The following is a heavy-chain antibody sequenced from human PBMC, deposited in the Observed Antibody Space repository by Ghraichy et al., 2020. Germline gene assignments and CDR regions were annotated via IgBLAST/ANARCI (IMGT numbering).Heavy chain of an antibody. Sequence: GGSLRLSCAASGFTFSDYSVHWVRQAPGRGLEWVSSISSRSTYIYYADLVKGRFTISRDNAKNSLNLQMSSLRAEDTGVYYCARDRMDIIVVPADYYYYAMDVWGHGTTVTVSS. CDR3: ARDRMDIIVVPADYYYYAMDV. CDR2: ISSRSTYI. J-gene: IGHJ6*02. V-gene: IGHV3-21*06. D-gene: IGHD2-2*03. CDR1: GFTFSDYS.